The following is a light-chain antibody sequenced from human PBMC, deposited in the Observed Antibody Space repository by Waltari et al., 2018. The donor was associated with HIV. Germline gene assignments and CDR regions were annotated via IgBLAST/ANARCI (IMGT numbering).Light chain of an antibody. Sequence: QSALTQPASVSGSPGQSITISCTGTSSDVGGYNYVSWYQQHPGKAPKLMIYEVSKRPSGVSNRCSGSKSGNTASLTISGLQAEDEADYYCCSYAGSNTFNYVFGTGTKVTVL. J-gene: IGLJ1*01. V-gene: IGLV2-23*02. CDR2: EVS. CDR3: CSYAGSNTFNYV. CDR1: SSDVGGYNY.